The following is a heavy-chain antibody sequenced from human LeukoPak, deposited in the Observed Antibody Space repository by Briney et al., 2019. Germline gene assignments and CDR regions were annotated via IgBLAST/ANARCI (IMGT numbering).Heavy chain of an antibody. D-gene: IGHD3-9*01. CDR2: ISGSAGAGST. J-gene: IGHJ4*02. Sequence: GGSLRLSCAASGFTFSSFAMSWVRQAPGKGLEWVSGISGSAGAGSTYYADSVKGRFTISRDDSKNTLYLQMNSLRSEDTAVYYCTKDAPTIKNAFWGQGTLVTVSS. CDR1: GFTFSSFA. CDR3: TKDAPTIKNAF. V-gene: IGHV3-23*01.